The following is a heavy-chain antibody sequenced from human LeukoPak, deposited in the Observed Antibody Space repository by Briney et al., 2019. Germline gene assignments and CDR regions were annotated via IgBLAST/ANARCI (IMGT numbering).Heavy chain of an antibody. J-gene: IGHJ3*02. V-gene: IGHV1-18*01. CDR1: GYTFTSYG. Sequence: ASVKVSCKASGYTFTSYGISWVRQAPGQGLEWMGWISAYNGNTNYAQKLQGRVTMTTDTSTSTAYMELRSLRSDDTAVYYCARGSSSSDLFYDAFDIWSQGTMVTVSS. CDR2: ISAYNGNT. D-gene: IGHD6-6*01. CDR3: ARGSSSSDLFYDAFDI.